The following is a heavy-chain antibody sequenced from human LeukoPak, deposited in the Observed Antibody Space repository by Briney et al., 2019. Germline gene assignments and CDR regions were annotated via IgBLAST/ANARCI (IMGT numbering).Heavy chain of an antibody. Sequence: SVKVSCKASGGTFSSYAISWVRQAPGQGLEWMGRIIPILGIANYAQKLQGRVTMTTDTSTSTAYMELKSLRSDDTAVYYCARDHPPIVVPAAISYYYYGMDVWGQGTTVTASS. CDR2: IIPILGIA. CDR3: ARDHPPIVVPAAISYYYYGMDV. CDR1: GGTFSSYA. D-gene: IGHD2-2*01. J-gene: IGHJ6*02. V-gene: IGHV1-69*04.